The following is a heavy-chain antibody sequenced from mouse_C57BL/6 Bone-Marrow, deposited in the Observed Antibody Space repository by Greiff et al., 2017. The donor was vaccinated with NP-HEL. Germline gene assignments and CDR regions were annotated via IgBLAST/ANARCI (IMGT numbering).Heavy chain of an antibody. V-gene: IGHV1-64*01. CDR2: IHPNSGST. CDR1: GYTFTSYW. J-gene: IGHJ2*01. Sequence: QVQLKESGAELVKPGASVKLSCKASGYTFTSYWMHWVKQRPGQGLEWIGMIHPNSGSTNYNEKFKSKATLTVDKSSSTAYMQLSSLTSEDSAVYYCARYYYDSFDYWGQGTTLTVSS. CDR3: ARYYYDSFDY. D-gene: IGHD2-4*01.